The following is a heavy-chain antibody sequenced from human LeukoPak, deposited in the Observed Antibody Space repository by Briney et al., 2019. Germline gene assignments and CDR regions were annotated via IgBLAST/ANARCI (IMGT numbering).Heavy chain of an antibody. J-gene: IGHJ5*02. V-gene: IGHV4-38-2*02. CDR2: IHHSGIK. CDR1: GYSISSGYY. CDR3: ARDRADLQPSGGP. D-gene: IGHD3-10*01. Sequence: SETLSLTCTVSGYSISSGYYWGWIRQPPGKGLEWIVSIHHSGIKYYNPSLQSRVTISVDTSKNQFSLKLGSVTGADTAVYYCARDRADLQPSGGPWGQGTLVTVSA.